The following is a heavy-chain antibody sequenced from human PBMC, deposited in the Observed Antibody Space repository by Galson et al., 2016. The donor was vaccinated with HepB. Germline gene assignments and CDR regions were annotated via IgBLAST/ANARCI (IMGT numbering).Heavy chain of an antibody. CDR2: ISGTSTYI. CDR3: ARDMGGDYGGNSGAFDI. D-gene: IGHD4-23*01. V-gene: IGHV3-21*06. Sequence: SLRLSCAASGFTFNTYSMDWVRQAPGKGLEWVSSISGTSTYIYYADSVKGRFTISRDNAKNALYLQMNSLRAEDTAVYYCARDMGGDYGGNSGAFDIWGQGTIVNVAS. CDR1: GFTFNTYS. J-gene: IGHJ3*02.